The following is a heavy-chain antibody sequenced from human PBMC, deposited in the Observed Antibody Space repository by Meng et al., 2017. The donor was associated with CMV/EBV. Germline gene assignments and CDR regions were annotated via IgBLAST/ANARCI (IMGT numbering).Heavy chain of an antibody. CDR1: GYTFTSYG. Sequence: QVQRVQSGTRGKKPWAQGKVSCKAFGYTFTSYGISWLRQAPGQGLEWMGWISAYNGNTNYAQKLQGRVTMTTDTSTSTAYMELRSLRSDDTAVYYCARDRTMVRGVTGYWGQGTLVTVSS. CDR2: ISAYNGNT. V-gene: IGHV1-18*01. J-gene: IGHJ4*02. CDR3: ARDRTMVRGVTGY. D-gene: IGHD3-10*01.